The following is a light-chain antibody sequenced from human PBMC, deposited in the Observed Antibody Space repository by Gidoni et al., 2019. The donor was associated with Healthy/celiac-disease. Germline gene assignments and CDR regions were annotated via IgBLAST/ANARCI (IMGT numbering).Light chain of an antibody. V-gene: IGLV1-44*01. J-gene: IGLJ2*01. Sequence: QSVLPQPPPASGTPGQRVTISCSGSSSNIGSNTVNWYQQLPGTPPKLLIYSNNQRPSGVPDRFSGSKSGTSASLAISGLQSEDEADYYCAAWDDSLNGHVVFGGGTKLTVL. CDR3: AAWDDSLNGHVV. CDR1: SSNIGSNT. CDR2: SNN.